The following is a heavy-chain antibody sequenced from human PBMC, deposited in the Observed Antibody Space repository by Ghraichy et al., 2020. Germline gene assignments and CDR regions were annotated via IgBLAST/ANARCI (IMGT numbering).Heavy chain of an antibody. CDR3: ARGAATTTLFDY. CDR1: GGSVSRGSFY. J-gene: IGHJ4*02. V-gene: IGHV4-61*01. CDR2: VYNTGST. Sequence: TLSLTCNVSGGSVSRGSFYWSWIRQPPGKGLEYIGYVYNTGSTYYNPSLKSRITMSVDPSKNQFSLNLHSVTAADTAVYYCARGAATTTLFDYWGQGTLVTVSS. D-gene: IGHD2-15*01.